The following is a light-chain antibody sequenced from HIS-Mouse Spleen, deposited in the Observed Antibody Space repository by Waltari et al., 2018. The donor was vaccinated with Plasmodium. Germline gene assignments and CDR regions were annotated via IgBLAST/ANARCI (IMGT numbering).Light chain of an antibody. CDR2: GKN. CDR3: NSRDSSGTHGV. J-gene: IGLJ2*01. CDR1: SLRSYD. Sequence: SSELTQDPAVSVALGQTVRSTCQGDSLRSYDAGWYQQKPGQAPVLVIYGKNNRPSGIPDRFSGSSSGNTASLTITGAQAEDEADYYCNSRDSSGTHGVFGGGTKLTVL. V-gene: IGLV3-19*01.